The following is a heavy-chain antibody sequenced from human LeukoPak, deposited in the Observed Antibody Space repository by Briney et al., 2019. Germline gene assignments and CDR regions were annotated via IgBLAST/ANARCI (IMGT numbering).Heavy chain of an antibody. CDR1: GGTFSSYA. D-gene: IGHD1-1*01. Sequence: SVKVSCKASGGTFSSYAISWVRQAPGQGLEWMGGIIPIFGTANYAQKFQGSVTITADESTSTAYMELSSLRSEDTAVYYCARVGRWGGKNWFDPWGQGTLVTVSS. J-gene: IGHJ5*02. V-gene: IGHV1-69*13. CDR2: IIPIFGTA. CDR3: ARVGRWGGKNWFDP.